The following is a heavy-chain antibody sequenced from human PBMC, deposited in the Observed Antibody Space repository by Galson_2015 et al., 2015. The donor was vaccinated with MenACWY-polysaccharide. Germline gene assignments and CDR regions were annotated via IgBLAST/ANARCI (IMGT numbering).Heavy chain of an antibody. CDR3: ARGHYGLDV. CDR1: GFTFSSYW. Sequence: SLRISCAASGFTFSSYWMSWVRQAPGKGLEWVAHIKRDESEKYYVDSVKGRFAISRDNSKNSLYLQMNSLRAEDTAVYSCARGHYGLDVWGQGTTVIVSS. CDR2: IKRDESEK. V-gene: IGHV3-7*03. J-gene: IGHJ6*02.